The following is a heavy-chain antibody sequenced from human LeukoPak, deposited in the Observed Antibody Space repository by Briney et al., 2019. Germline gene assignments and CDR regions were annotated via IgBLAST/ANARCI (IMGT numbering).Heavy chain of an antibody. CDR2: INPNSGGT. D-gene: IGHD5-12*01. V-gene: IGHV1-2*02. J-gene: IGHJ4*02. Sequence: ASVKVSCKASGYTFTGYYMHWVRQAPGQGLEWMGWINPNSGGTNYAQKFQGRVTMTRNTSISTAYMELSSLRSEDTAVHYCARGRNGYDLWGQGTLVTVSS. CDR1: GYTFTGYY. CDR3: ARGRNGYDL.